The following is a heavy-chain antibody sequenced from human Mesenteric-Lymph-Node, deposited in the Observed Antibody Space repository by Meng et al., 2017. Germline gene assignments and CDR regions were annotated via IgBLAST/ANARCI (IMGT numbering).Heavy chain of an antibody. CDR2: IYYSGST. J-gene: IGHJ4*02. V-gene: IGHV4-30-4*01. CDR1: GGSISSGDYY. Sequence: LQESGPGLGKPSQTLSLTCTGSGGSISSGDYYRSWIRQPPGKGLELIGHIYYSGSTNYNPSLKSRVSISVDKSKNQFSLKLSSVTAADTAVYYCARADKVRFDYWGQGTLVTVSS. CDR3: ARADKVRFDY.